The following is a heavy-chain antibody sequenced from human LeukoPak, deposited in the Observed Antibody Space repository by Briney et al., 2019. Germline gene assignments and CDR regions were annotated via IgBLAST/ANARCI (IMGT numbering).Heavy chain of an antibody. CDR3: AKANHHFDY. V-gene: IGHV3-23*01. Sequence: GGSLRLSCAGSGFSFSTNAMSWVRQGPGKGLEWVSAISASSDVIYYADSVKGRFAISRDNSRNTVYLQMNRLRAEDTAMYYCAKANHHFDYWGQGALVTVSS. CDR2: ISASSDVI. J-gene: IGHJ4*02. CDR1: GFSFSTNA.